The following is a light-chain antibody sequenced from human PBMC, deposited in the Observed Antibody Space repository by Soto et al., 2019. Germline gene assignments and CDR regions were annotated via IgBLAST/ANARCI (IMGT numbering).Light chain of an antibody. CDR1: QSLSSNY. V-gene: IGKV3-20*01. Sequence: EIVLTQSPGTLSLSPGERATLSCRASQSLSSNYLAWYQQRPGQAHRLLIYGASGRATAIPDRFSGSGSGTDVTLTISRLEPEEFAVYFCQQYASSPRRFGQGTKVDI. CDR3: QQYASSPRR. J-gene: IGKJ1*01. CDR2: GAS.